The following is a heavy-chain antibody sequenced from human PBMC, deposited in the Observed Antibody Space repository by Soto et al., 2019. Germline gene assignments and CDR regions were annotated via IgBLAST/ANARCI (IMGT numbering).Heavy chain of an antibody. CDR2: IYYTGST. CDR3: ARVDSSGSYLHS. J-gene: IGHJ4*02. D-gene: IGHD3-22*01. Sequence: SETLSVACNVSGDAISSYYRSWIRQPPGKGLEWIAYIYYTGSTNYNPSLRSRVTLSADTSKNQFSLKLSSVTAADTAMYYCARVDSSGSYLHSWGQGTLVT. V-gene: IGHV4-59*01. CDR1: GDAISSYY.